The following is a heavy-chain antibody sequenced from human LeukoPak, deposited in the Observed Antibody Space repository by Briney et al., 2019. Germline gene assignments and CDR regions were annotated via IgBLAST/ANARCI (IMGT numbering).Heavy chain of an antibody. CDR2: MNPNSGNT. D-gene: IGHD1-26*01. CDR3: ARSSVGARRRIDY. J-gene: IGHJ4*02. V-gene: IGHV1-8*01. Sequence: ASVKVSCKASGYTFTSYDINWVRQATGQGLEWMGWMNPNSGNTGYAQKFQGRVTMTRSTSINIAYMELNSLTSEDTAVYYCARSSVGARRRIDYWGQGSLVTVSS. CDR1: GYTFTSYD.